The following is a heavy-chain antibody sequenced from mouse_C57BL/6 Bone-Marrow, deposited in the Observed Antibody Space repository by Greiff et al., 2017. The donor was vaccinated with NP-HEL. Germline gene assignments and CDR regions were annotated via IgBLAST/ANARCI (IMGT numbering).Heavy chain of an antibody. J-gene: IGHJ3*01. CDR3: ARSGDSSGY. D-gene: IGHD3-2*02. Sequence: QVQLKESGAELVRPGSSVKLSCKASGYTFTSYWMDWVKQRPGQGLEWIGNIYPSDSETHYNQKFKDKATLTVDKSSSTAYMQLSSLTSEDSAVYYCARSGDSSGYWGQGTLVTVSA. CDR1: GYTFTSYW. V-gene: IGHV1-61*01. CDR2: IYPSDSET.